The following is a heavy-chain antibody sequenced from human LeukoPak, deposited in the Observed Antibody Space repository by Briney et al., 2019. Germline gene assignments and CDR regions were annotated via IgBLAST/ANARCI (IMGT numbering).Heavy chain of an antibody. Sequence: GGSLRLSCAGSGFTFSTTAMSWVRQAPGKGLEWVSTISNNGGYTYYADSVQGRFTISRDNSKSTLCLQMNSLRAEDTAVYYCAKQLGYCSDGSCYFPYWGQGTLVTVSS. CDR1: GFTFSTTA. V-gene: IGHV3-23*01. D-gene: IGHD2-15*01. J-gene: IGHJ4*02. CDR2: ISNNGGYT. CDR3: AKQLGYCSDGSCYFPY.